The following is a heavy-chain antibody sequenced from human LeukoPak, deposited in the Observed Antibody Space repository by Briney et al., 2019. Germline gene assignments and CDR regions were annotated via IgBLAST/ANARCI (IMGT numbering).Heavy chain of an antibody. V-gene: IGHV3-23*01. J-gene: IGHJ4*02. CDR3: ARDLSLPASGSYSHLFDY. CDR1: GFTFTSYA. D-gene: IGHD3-10*01. Sequence: GGSLRLSCAASGFTFTSYAMNWVRQAPGKGLEWVSIISGSGGTTFYADSVKGRFTISRDNSKNTVYLQMNSLRAEDTAVYYCARDLSLPASGSYSHLFDYWGQGTLVTVSS. CDR2: ISGSGGTT.